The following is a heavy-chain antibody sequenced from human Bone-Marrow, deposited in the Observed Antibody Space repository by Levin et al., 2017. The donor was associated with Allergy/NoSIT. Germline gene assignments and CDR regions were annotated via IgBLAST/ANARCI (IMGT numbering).Heavy chain of an antibody. CDR3: ARDALSTTTRRLIYFDY. CDR2: TDPYTGTT. J-gene: IGHJ4*02. Sequence: GASVKVSCKASGYDFSRYYIHWVRQAPGQGLEWMGLTDPYTGTTAYAQKFQDRVTMARETSTSTIYMELRSLTSEDSAVYFCARDALSTTTRRLIYFDYWGQGSLVSVSS. V-gene: IGHV1-46*03. D-gene: IGHD1-1*01. CDR1: GYDFSRYY.